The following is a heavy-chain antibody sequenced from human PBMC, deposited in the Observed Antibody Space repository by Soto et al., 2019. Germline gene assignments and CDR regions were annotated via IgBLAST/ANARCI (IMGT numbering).Heavy chain of an antibody. CDR2: VNPSGGHT. CDR1: GDTFTDYY. Sequence: QVQLVQSGAEVKKPGASVKVSCKASGDTFTDYYIHWVRQAPGQGLEWMGTVNPSGGHTTYAQHCLGRRSVTRETATGTLYMELTSLTSEDAAGDYCARGGTVVVVSAALDYWGQGTLVTVSS. V-gene: IGHV1-46*01. J-gene: IGHJ4*02. D-gene: IGHD2-21*01. CDR3: ARGGTVVVVSAALDY.